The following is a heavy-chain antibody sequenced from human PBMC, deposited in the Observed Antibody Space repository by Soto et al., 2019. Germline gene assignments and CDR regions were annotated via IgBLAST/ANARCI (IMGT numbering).Heavy chain of an antibody. CDR1: GGSITSYN. V-gene: IGHV4-59*01. CDR2: VYNSGST. Sequence: SETLSLTCTVSGGSITSYNWNWLRQPPGKALEWIGYVYNSGSTNYNPSLKSRVTISVDTSKNQFSLKVNSVTAADTAVYYCARRAVVAVTGSLDAFDIWGQGTMVTVSS. CDR3: ARRAVVAVTGSLDAFDI. J-gene: IGHJ3*02. D-gene: IGHD2-21*01.